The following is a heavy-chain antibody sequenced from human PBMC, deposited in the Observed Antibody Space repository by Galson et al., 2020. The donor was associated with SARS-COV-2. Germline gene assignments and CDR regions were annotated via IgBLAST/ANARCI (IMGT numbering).Heavy chain of an antibody. J-gene: IGHJ4*02. Sequence: ASVKVSCKTSGYTFTAYYIHWVRQAPGQGLEWMGWINCYSGDSNYAQSFQGRVTMTRDTSISTAYMELGNLRSDDTALYYCTRDTAGGPGAKGYWGQGTLVAVSS. CDR1: GYTFTAYY. D-gene: IGHD3-16*01. CDR3: TRDTAGGPGAKGY. CDR2: INCYSGDS. V-gene: IGHV1-2*02.